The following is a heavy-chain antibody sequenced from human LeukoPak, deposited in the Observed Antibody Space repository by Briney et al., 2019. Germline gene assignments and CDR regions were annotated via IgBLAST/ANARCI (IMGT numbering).Heavy chain of an antibody. CDR1: GFSLSTSGVG. J-gene: IGHJ5*02. Sequence: SGPTLVNPTQTLTLTCTFSGFSLSTSGVGVGWIRQPPGKALEWLALIYWNDDKRYSPSLKSRLTITKDTSKNQVVLTMTNMAPVNTPTYSCPPAPPPPPVTSPRWFDPGAQGPLVPVSS. D-gene: IGHD4-17*01. CDR2: IYWNDDK. CDR3: PPAPPPPPVTSPRWFDP. V-gene: IGHV2-5*01.